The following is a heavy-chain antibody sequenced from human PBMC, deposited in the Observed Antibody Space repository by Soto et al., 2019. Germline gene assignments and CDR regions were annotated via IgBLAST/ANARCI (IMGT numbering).Heavy chain of an antibody. CDR2: ISYDGSNK. V-gene: IGHV3-30*18. CDR1: GFTFSSYG. J-gene: IGHJ6*02. D-gene: IGHD3-3*01. CDR3: AKDTVLQYDFWSGYYTGYYYYGMDV. Sequence: QVQLVESGGGVVQPGRSLRLSCAASGFTFSSYGIHWVRQAPGKGLEWVAVISYDGSNKYYADSVKGRFTISRDNSKNTLYLQMNSLRAEDTAVYYCAKDTVLQYDFWSGYYTGYYYYGMDVWGQGTTVTVSS.